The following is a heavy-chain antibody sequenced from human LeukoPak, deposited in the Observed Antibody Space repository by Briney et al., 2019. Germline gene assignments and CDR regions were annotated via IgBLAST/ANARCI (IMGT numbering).Heavy chain of an antibody. CDR1: EFVFSDYY. V-gene: IGHV3-11*01. CDR2: ISSGGSTI. J-gene: IGHJ4*02. CDR3: AREMGGDYGSGTFFDL. Sequence: GGSLRLSCAASEFVFSDYYMSWVRQAPGKGLEWVSYISSGGSTIYYADSVKGRFTISRDDAKNSLYLQMNSLRAEDTAVYYCAREMGGDYGSGTFFDLWGQGNMVTVSS. D-gene: IGHD3-10*01.